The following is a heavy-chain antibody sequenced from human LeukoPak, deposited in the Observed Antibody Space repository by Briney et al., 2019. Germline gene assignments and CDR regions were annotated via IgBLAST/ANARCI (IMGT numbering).Heavy chain of an antibody. D-gene: IGHD2-8*01. V-gene: IGHV4-34*01. CDR3: ARAYCTNGVCYKGDYYYMDV. CDR1: GGSFSGYY. CDR2: INHSGST. Sequence: PSETLSLTCAVYGGSFSGYYRSWIRQPPGKGLEWIGEINHSGSTNYNPSLKSRVTISVDTSKNQFSLKLSSVTAADTAVYYCARAYCTNGVCYKGDYYYMDVWGKGTTVTVSS. J-gene: IGHJ6*03.